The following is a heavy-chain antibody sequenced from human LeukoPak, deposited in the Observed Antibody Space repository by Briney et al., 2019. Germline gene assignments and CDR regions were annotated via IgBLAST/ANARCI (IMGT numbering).Heavy chain of an antibody. CDR2: IKTDGSEK. CDR1: GFTFSTYW. J-gene: IGHJ4*02. V-gene: IGHV3-7*01. CDR3: ARDWNGSGSPNDF. Sequence: GGSLRLSCAVSGFTFSTYWMSWVRQAPGKGLEWVANIKTDGSEKYYVDSVKGRFAISRDNAKNSLYLQMNSLRAEDTAVYYCARDWNGSGSPNDFWGQGTLVTVSS. D-gene: IGHD3-10*01.